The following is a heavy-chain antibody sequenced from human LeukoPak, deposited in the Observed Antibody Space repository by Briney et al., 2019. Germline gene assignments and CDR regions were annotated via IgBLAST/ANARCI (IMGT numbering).Heavy chain of an antibody. Sequence: GGSLRLSCAASGFSFSSYAMHWVRQAPGKGLEWVAVISYDGSNKYYTDSVKGRFTISRDNSKNTLYLRMNSLRAEDTAVYYCAKPHYCSSTSCYGESPFDYWGQGTLVTVSS. CDR2: ISYDGSNK. J-gene: IGHJ4*02. V-gene: IGHV3-30*18. D-gene: IGHD2-2*01. CDR1: GFSFSSYA. CDR3: AKPHYCSSTSCYGESPFDY.